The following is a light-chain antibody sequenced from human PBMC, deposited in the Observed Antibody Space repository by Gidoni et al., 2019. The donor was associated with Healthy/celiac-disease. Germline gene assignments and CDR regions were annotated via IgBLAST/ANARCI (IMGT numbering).Light chain of an antibody. CDR3: GTWDSSLSAGV. J-gene: IGLJ2*01. CDR2: DNN. V-gene: IGLV1-51*01. CDR1: SSNIGNNY. Sequence: QSVFTSPPPVSPAPGQKVTISCSGSSSNIGNNYVSWYQQLPGTAPKLLIYDNNKRPSGIPDRFSGSKSGTSATLGITGLQTGDEADYYCGTWDSSLSAGVFGGGTKLTVL.